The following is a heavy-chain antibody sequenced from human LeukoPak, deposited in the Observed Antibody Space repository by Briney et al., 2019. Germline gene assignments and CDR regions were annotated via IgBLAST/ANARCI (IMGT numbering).Heavy chain of an antibody. Sequence: SETLSLTCAVYGGSFSGYYWSWIRQPPGKGLEWIGEINHSGSTNYNPSLKSRGTISVDTSKNQFSLKLSSVTAADTAVYYCARRRVVVVAATVPSLKRYWYFDLWGRGTLVTVSS. CDR2: INHSGST. CDR3: ARRRVVVVAATVPSLKRYWYFDL. D-gene: IGHD2-15*01. CDR1: GGSFSGYY. J-gene: IGHJ2*01. V-gene: IGHV4-34*01.